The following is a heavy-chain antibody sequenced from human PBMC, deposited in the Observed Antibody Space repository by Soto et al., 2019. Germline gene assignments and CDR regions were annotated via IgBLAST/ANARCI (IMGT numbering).Heavy chain of an antibody. CDR2: ISSSGSTI. V-gene: IGHV3-11*01. D-gene: IGHD3-10*01. CDR3: ARGFYLASPNYYGSGSNQNFDY. CDR1: GFTFSDYY. J-gene: IGHJ4*02. Sequence: GGLLRLSCAASGFTFSDYYMSWIRQAPGKGLEWVSYISSSGSTIYYADSVKGRFTISRDNAKNSLYLQMNSLRAEDTAVYYCARGFYLASPNYYGSGSNQNFDYWGQGTLVTVSS.